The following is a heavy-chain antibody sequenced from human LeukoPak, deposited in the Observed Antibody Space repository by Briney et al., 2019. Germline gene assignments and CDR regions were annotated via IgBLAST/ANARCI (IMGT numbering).Heavy chain of an antibody. Sequence: GASVKVSCKVSGYTLTELSMHWVRQAPGKGLKWMGGFDPEDGETIYAQKFQGRVTMTEDTSTDTAYMELSSLRSEDTAVYYCATLKGGGYCSSTSCYGWFDPWGQGTLVTVSS. CDR2: FDPEDGET. D-gene: IGHD2-2*01. CDR3: ATLKGGGYCSSTSCYGWFDP. J-gene: IGHJ5*02. CDR1: GYTLTELS. V-gene: IGHV1-24*01.